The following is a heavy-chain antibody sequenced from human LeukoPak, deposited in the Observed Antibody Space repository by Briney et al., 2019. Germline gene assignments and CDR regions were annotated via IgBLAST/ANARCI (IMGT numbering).Heavy chain of an antibody. CDR3: AKGIPGYYYYYYMDV. J-gene: IGHJ6*03. CDR1: GFTFSSYA. V-gene: IGHV3-23*01. CDR2: ISGSGGST. Sequence: GGSLRLSCAASGFTFSSYAMSWVRQAPGKGLEWVSAISGSGGSTYYADSVKGRFTISRDNPKNTLYLQMNSLRAEDTAVYYCAKGIPGYYYYYYMDVWGKGTTVTVSS.